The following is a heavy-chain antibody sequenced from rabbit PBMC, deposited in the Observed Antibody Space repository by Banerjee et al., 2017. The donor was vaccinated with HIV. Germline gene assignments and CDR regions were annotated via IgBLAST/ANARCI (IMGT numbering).Heavy chain of an antibody. CDR2: INTSSGNT. V-gene: IGHV1S40*01. CDR1: GFSLSDNYV. J-gene: IGHJ4*01. CDR3: ARSYAGKAMTSLNL. Sequence: QSLEESGGDLVKPGASLTLTCTASGFSLSDNYVMWWVRQAPGKGLEWIACINTSSGNTVYASWAKGRFTISKTSSTTVTLQMTSLTAADTATYFCARSYAGKAMTSLNLRGQGTLVTVS. D-gene: IGHD4-2*01.